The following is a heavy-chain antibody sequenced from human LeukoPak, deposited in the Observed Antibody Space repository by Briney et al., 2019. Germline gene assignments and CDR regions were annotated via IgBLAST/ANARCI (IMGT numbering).Heavy chain of an antibody. D-gene: IGHD6-13*01. CDR2: INQNGGQS. CDR3: VKNSGWYCLDY. J-gene: IGHJ4*02. V-gene: IGHV3-7*03. Sequence: GGSLRLSCEASGFSFSNYWMTWVRQAPGKGLEWVADINQNGGQSYYVDSVKGRFTLSRDNAKNSLFLQLNSLRAEDTAVYYCVKNSGWYCLDYWGQGIAVIVSS. CDR1: GFSFSNYW.